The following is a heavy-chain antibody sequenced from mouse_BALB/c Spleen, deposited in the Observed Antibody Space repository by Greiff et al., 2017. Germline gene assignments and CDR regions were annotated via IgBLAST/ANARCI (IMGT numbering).Heavy chain of an antibody. Sequence: QVQLQQSGAELAKPGASVKMSCKASGYTFTSYWMHWVKQRPGQGLEWIGYINPSTGYTEYNQKFKDKATLTADKSSSTAYMQLSSLTSEDSAVYYCAREYYGSSSFAYWGQGTLVTVSA. CDR1: GYTFTSYW. D-gene: IGHD1-1*01. V-gene: IGHV1-7*01. CDR2: INPSTGYT. CDR3: AREYYGSSSFAY. J-gene: IGHJ3*01.